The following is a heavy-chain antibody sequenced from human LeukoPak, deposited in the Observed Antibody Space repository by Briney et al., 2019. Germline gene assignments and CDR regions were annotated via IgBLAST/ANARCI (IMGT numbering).Heavy chain of an antibody. Sequence: GGSLRLSCAASGFTFSSYAMTWVRQAPGKGLEWVSVINTSGGNTDYADPVKGWFTISRDNSKNTLYLQMNSLRAEDTAVYYCAKGSGWYVWGQGTLVTVSS. CDR3: AKGSGWYV. D-gene: IGHD6-19*01. CDR2: INTSGGNT. V-gene: IGHV3-23*01. J-gene: IGHJ4*02. CDR1: GFTFSSYA.